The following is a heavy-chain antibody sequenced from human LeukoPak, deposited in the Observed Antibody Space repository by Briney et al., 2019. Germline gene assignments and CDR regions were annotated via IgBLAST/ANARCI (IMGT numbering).Heavy chain of an antibody. CDR3: ARNLPAADY. V-gene: IGHV3-74*01. CDR1: GFTFSSYG. D-gene: IGHD2-2*01. Sequence: PGGSLRLSCAASGFTFSSYGMHWVRQAPGKGLVWVSDINYDESSTNYADSVKGRFTISRDNAKNSLYLQMNSLRAEDTAVYYCARNLPAADYWGQGTLVTVSS. J-gene: IGHJ4*02. CDR2: INYDESST.